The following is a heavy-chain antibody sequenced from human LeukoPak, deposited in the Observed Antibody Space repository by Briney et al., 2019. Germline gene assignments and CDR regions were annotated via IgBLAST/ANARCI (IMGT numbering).Heavy chain of an antibody. D-gene: IGHD3-22*01. V-gene: IGHV3-7*01. CDR1: GFTFSSYW. J-gene: IGHJ3*01. Sequence: GGSLRLSCAASGFTFSSYWMSWVRQAPGKRLEWVANIKQDGSEKYYVDSVKGRFTISRDNAKNSLYLQMNSLRAEDTAVYYCARDRRINYYDSSGYSLWGQGTMVTVSS. CDR3: ARDRRINYYDSSGYSL. CDR2: IKQDGSEK.